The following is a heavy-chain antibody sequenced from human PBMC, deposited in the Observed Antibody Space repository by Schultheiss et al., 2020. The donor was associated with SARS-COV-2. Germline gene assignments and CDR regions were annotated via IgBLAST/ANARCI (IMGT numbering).Heavy chain of an antibody. D-gene: IGHD3-10*01. V-gene: IGHV1-69*13. J-gene: IGHJ6*02. CDR2: IIPIFGTA. CDR1: GGTFSSYA. CDR3: AKDSRRGYGMDV. Sequence: SVKVSCKASGGTFSSYAISWVRQAPGQGLEWMGGIIPIFGTANYAQKFQGRVTITADESTSKAYMELSSLRAEDTAVYYCAKDSRRGYGMDVWGQGTTVTVSS.